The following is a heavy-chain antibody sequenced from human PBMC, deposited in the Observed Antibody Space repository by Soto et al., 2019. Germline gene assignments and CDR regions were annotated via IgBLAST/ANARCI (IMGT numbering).Heavy chain of an antibody. V-gene: IGHV3-7*03. CDR3: ARGGRIRASGWIDY. Sequence: EVQLVASGGGLVQPGGSLRLSCAASRFTFSTYWMSWVRQAPGKGLEWVANIQQDGSEKYYVDSVKGRFTISRDNAKNSLYLQMNSLRAEDTAVYYCARGGRIRASGWIDYWGQGTLVTVSS. CDR1: RFTFSTYW. CDR2: IQQDGSEK. D-gene: IGHD6-19*01. J-gene: IGHJ4*02.